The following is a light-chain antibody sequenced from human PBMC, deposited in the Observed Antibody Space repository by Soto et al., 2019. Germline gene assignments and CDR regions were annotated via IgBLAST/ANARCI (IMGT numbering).Light chain of an antibody. CDR1: QSVSINY. CDR2: GAS. Sequence: ELVFTQSPGTLSLSPGERATLSCRSIQSVSINYLALYQQKPGQTPRLLIYGASTRATGIPDRFSGSGSGTDFTLTFSSLQPDDFATYYCTRFWTFGHGNKVDIK. CDR3: TRFWT. V-gene: IGKV3-20*01. J-gene: IGKJ1*01.